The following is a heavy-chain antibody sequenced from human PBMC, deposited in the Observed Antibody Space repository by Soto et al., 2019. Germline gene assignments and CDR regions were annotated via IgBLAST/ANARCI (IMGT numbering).Heavy chain of an antibody. Sequence: EVQMVQSGGDLVKPGGSLRLSCVTSGFMFSSAWMNWVRQAPGKGLEWVARIKTKSDGETRDYAAPVKGRFTISRDDSKKTAYLQMNSLRAEDTAVYYCVEGWNDFWGQGTLVTVSS. J-gene: IGHJ4*02. CDR2: IKTKSDGETR. CDR3: VEGWNDF. D-gene: IGHD1-1*01. CDR1: GFMFSSAW. V-gene: IGHV3-15*01.